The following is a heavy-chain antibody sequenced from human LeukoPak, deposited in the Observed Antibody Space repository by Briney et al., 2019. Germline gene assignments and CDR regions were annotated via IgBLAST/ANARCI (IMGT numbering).Heavy chain of an antibody. CDR3: ARVGLDFWSGHFDY. D-gene: IGHD3-3*01. Sequence: GASVKVSCKASGYTFTSYGISWVRQAPGQGLEWMGWISAYNGSTNYAQKLQGRVTMTTDTSASTAYMELRSLRSDDTAVYYCARVGLDFWSGHFDYWGQGTLVTVSS. V-gene: IGHV1-18*01. CDR2: ISAYNGST. J-gene: IGHJ4*02. CDR1: GYTFTSYG.